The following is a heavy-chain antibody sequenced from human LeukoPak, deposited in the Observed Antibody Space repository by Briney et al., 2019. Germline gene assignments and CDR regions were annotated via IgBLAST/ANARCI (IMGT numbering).Heavy chain of an antibody. CDR3: ARGDSIVVVPAATD. CDR1: GGTFSSYA. Sequence: GASVKVSCKASGGTFSSYAISWVRQAPGQGLERMGGIIPIFGTANYAQKFQGRVTITADESTSTAYMELSSLRSEDTAVYYCARGDSIVVVPAATDWGQGTLVTVSS. V-gene: IGHV1-69*13. J-gene: IGHJ4*02. D-gene: IGHD2-2*01. CDR2: IIPIFGTA.